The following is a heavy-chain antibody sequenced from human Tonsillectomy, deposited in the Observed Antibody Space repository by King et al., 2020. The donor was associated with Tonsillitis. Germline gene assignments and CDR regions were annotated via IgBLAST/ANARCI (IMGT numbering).Heavy chain of an antibody. CDR2: IYYSGST. D-gene: IGHD3-9*01. J-gene: IGHJ3*02. CDR1: GGSISSGGYY. V-gene: IGHV4-31*03. Sequence: VQLQESGPGLVKASQTLSLTCTVSGGSISSGGYYWSWIRQHPGKGLEWIGYIYYSGSTYYNPSLKSRITISVDTSKNQFSLKLSSVTAADTAVYYCARESRYYDILTVYTPNAFVIWGQGTMVTVSS. CDR3: ARESRYYDILTVYTPNAFVI.